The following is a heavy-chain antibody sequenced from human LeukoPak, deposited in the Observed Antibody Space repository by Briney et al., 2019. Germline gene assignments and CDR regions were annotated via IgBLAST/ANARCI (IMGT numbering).Heavy chain of an antibody. CDR3: ARVWGLLSRYCSGGSCYSFRDGYYFDY. D-gene: IGHD2-15*01. J-gene: IGHJ4*02. CDR2: INPNSGGT. CDR1: GYTFTGYY. V-gene: IGHV1-2*02. Sequence: ASVKVSCKASGYTFTGYYMHWERQAPGQGLEWMGWINPNSGGTNYAQKFQGRVTMTRDTSISTAYMELSRLRSDDTAVYYCARVWGLLSRYCSGGSCYSFRDGYYFDYWGQGTLVTVSS.